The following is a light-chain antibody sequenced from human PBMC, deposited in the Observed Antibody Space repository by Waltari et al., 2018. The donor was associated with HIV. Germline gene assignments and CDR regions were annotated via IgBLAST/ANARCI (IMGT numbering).Light chain of an antibody. CDR2: DAS. CDR3: QQRSNWPPLT. Sequence: EIVLTQSPATLFLSPGERATLPCRASQSVGSYLAWYQQKPGQAPRLLIYDASNRATGIPARFSGSGSGTDFTLTISSLQPEDFAVYYCQQRSNWPPLTFGGGTKVGIK. CDR1: QSVGSY. J-gene: IGKJ4*01. V-gene: IGKV3-11*01.